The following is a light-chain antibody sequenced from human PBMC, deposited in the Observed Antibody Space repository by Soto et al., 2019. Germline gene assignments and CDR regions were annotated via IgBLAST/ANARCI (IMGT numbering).Light chain of an antibody. J-gene: IGKJ5*01. CDR3: QQYKKWPPIT. V-gene: IGKV3-15*01. CDR2: GAS. Sequence: EIVMTQSPATLSVSPGERATLSCGASQSVSTNLAWYQQRPGQAPRLLIYGASTRATGIPARFSGSGSGTEFTLIISSLQSEDFAVYYCQQYKKWPPITFGQGTRLEIK. CDR1: QSVSTN.